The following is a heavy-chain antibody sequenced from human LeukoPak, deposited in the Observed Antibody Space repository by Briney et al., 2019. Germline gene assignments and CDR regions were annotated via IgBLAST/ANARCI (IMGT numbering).Heavy chain of an antibody. V-gene: IGHV1-69*06. CDR1: GGTFSSYA. Sequence: SVKVSCKASGGTFSSYAISWVRQAPGQGLEWMGGIIPIFGTANYAQKFQGRVTITADKSTSTAYMELSSLRSEDTAVYYCARIRDGYNDAYDIWGQGTMVTVSS. CDR3: ARIRDGYNDAYDI. D-gene: IGHD5-24*01. CDR2: IIPIFGTA. J-gene: IGHJ3*02.